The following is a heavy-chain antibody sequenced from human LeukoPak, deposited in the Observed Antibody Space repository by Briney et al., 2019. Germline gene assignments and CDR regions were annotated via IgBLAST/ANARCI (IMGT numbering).Heavy chain of an antibody. V-gene: IGHV3-23*01. D-gene: IGHD4-17*01. CDR1: GFTFSSYA. CDR2: ISGSGGST. CDR3: AKDRFGQYGDYGWRTPYFDY. J-gene: IGHJ4*02. Sequence: GGSLRLSCAASGFTFSSYAMSWVRQAPGKGLEWVSAISGSGGSTYYADSVKGRFTISRDNSKNTLYLQMNSLRAEDTAVYYCAKDRFGQYGDYGWRTPYFDYWGQGTQVTVSS.